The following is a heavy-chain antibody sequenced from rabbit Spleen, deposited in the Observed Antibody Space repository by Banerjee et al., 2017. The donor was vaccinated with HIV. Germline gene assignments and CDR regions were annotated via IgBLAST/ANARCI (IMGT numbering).Heavy chain of an antibody. CDR1: GLDFSSRYW. CDR2: IYGSVGGSA. Sequence: QSLEESGGDLVKPGTSLTLTCTASGLDFSSRYWICWVRQAPGKGLEWIAHIYGSVGGSAWYASWAKGRFTISKTSSTTVTLQMTSLTAADTATYFCARDLAGVIGWNFNLWGPGTLVTV. V-gene: IGHV1S40*01. CDR3: ARDLAGVIGWNFNL. J-gene: IGHJ4*01. D-gene: IGHD4-1*01.